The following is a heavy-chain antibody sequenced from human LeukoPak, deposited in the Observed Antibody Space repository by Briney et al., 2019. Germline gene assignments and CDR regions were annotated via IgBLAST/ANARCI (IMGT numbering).Heavy chain of an antibody. CDR1: GGPNQSYY. CDR3: AYGMDV. V-gene: IGHV4-59*01. CDR2: IYYSGST. Sequence: PSETLSLTRTVWGGPNQSYYWRWIRQPPGKGLEWIGYIYYSGSTNYNPSLKSRVTISVDTSKNQFSLKLSSVTAADTAVYYCAYGMDVWGQGTTVTVSS. J-gene: IGHJ6*02.